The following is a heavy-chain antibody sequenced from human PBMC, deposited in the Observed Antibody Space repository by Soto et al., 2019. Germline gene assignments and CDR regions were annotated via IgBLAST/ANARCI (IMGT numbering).Heavy chain of an antibody. D-gene: IGHD4-17*01. Sequence: ASVKVSCKTSGYTFTDYDINWVRQAPGQGLEWMGWVSPDHGNAGYARQFQGRITMTSDTSINTVFMELTKLRTEDTAVYYCAVTTGYWGQGNKVTVSS. V-gene: IGHV1-8*01. CDR2: VSPDHGNA. J-gene: IGHJ4*02. CDR1: GYTFTDYD. CDR3: AVTTGY.